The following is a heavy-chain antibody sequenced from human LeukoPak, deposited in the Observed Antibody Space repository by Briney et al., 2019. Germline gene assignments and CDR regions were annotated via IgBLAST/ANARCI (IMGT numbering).Heavy chain of an antibody. V-gene: IGHV5-51*01. D-gene: IGHD3/OR15-3a*01. CDR3: ARGQAGTSWDY. J-gene: IGHJ4*02. CDR2: IFPSDSDT. Sequence: GESLKTSSKGPGYTFTNYWTAWVRQMPGKGLEWMGIIFPSDSDTRYSPSFQGQVTISADKSFSTAYLQWSSLKASDSAMYYCARGQAGTSWDYWGQGIHVTVSS. CDR1: GYTFTNYW.